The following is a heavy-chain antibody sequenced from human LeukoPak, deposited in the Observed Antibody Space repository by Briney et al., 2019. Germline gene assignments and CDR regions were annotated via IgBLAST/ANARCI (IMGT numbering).Heavy chain of an antibody. CDR2: INHSGST. D-gene: IGHD3-9*01. J-gene: IGHJ5*02. V-gene: IGHV4-34*01. CDR1: GGSFSGYY. Sequence: SETLSLTCAVYGGSFSGYYWSWIRQPPGKGPEWIGEINHSGSTNYNPSLKSRVTISVDTSKNQFSLKLSSVTAADTAVYYCAREVRYFDWSHRFDPWGQGTLVTVSS. CDR3: AREVRYFDWSHRFDP.